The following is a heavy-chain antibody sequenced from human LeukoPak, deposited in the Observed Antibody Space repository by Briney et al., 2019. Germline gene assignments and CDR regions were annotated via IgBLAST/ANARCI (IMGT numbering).Heavy chain of an antibody. J-gene: IGHJ4*02. CDR2: IYYSGST. CDR1: GGSISSSSYY. CDR3: APHMVRGVTDFDY. Sequence: SETLSLTCTVSGGSISSSSYYWGWIRQPPGKGLEWIGSIYYSGSTYYNPSLKSRVTISVDTSKNQFSLKLSSVTAAETAVYYCAPHMVRGVTDFDYWGQGTLVTVSS. D-gene: IGHD3-10*01. V-gene: IGHV4-39*01.